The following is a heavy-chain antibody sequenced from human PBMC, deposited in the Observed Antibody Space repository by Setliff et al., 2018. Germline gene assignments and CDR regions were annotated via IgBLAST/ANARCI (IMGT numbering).Heavy chain of an antibody. J-gene: IGHJ4*02. D-gene: IGHD3-22*01. CDR3: ARYDSSGYSENYYFDY. V-gene: IGHV4-4*07. CDR1: GGSISSYY. Sequence: SETLSLPCTVSGGSISSYYWSWIRQPAGKGLEWIGHISIGGSANYNPSLKSRVTLSIDTSKTQFSLMLYSVTAADTAIYYCARYDSSGYSENYYFDYWGQGTLVTVSS. CDR2: ISIGGSA.